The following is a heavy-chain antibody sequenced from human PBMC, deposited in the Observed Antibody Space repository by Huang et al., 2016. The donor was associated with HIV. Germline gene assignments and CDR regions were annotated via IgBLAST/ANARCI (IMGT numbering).Heavy chain of an antibody. V-gene: IGHV3-30*02. CDR1: GFTFSSYG. Sequence: QEQLVESGGGVVQPGGSMRISCAAAGFTFSSYGMNWYRQAPGKGLEWVGFIRFDGSGKYYGDSVKGRFTMSRDNSKNTLYLHMSRLRPEDTAIYYCAKDPAKWELPDFWGQGTLVTVSS. CDR3: AKDPAKWELPDF. CDR2: IRFDGSGK. J-gene: IGHJ4*02. D-gene: IGHD1-26*01.